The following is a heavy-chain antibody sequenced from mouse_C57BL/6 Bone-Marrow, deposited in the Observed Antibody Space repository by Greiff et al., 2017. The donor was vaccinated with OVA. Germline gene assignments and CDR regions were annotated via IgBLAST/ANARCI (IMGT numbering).Heavy chain of an antibody. CDR3: ARLVTTADGFDY. CDR1: GYTFTDPT. V-gene: IGHV1-78*01. Sequence: VKLQESDAELVKPGASVKISCKVSGYTFTDPTIYWMKQRPEQGLEWIGYIYPRDGSTKYNEKFKGKATLTADKSSSTAYMQLNSLTSEDSAVDFCARLVTTADGFDYWGQGTTLTVSS. D-gene: IGHD2-2*01. J-gene: IGHJ2*01. CDR2: IYPRDGST.